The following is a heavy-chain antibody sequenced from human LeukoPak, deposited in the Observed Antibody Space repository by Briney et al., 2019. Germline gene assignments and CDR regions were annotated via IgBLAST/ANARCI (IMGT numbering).Heavy chain of an antibody. Sequence: GVSVTLLCTACIFTYDAYAVMGQPQAPGEGRVWVTVIYSGGWTYYANFVKGILTISRDNSKNTLYTLMNRLTADDTAVYCCGGVEPAAIPYYYLDVWGQGTTVTVSS. J-gene: IGHJ6*03. CDR1: IFTYDAYA. CDR2: IYSGGWT. D-gene: IGHD2-2*01. CDR3: GGVEPAAIPYYYLDV. V-gene: IGHV3-66*01.